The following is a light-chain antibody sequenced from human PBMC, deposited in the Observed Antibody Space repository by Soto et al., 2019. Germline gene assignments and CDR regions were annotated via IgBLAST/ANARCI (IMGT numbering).Light chain of an antibody. Sequence: QSALTQPPSVSGSPGQSVTISCTGTSSDVGSYNRVSWYQQPPGTAPKLMIYQVSNRPSGVPDRFSGSKSGNTASLTISGVQDEDEADYYCSSYTSSSTGVFGGGTKVTVL. CDR1: SSDVGSYNR. CDR3: SSYTSSSTGV. CDR2: QVS. V-gene: IGLV2-18*02. J-gene: IGLJ3*02.